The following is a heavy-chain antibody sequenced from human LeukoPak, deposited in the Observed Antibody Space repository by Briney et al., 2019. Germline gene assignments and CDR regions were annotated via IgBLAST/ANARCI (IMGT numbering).Heavy chain of an antibody. CDR1: GYTFTSYY. Sequence: ASVKISCKASGYTFTSYYISWVRQAPGQGLEWMGWINAYNGNTNYAQKLQGRVTMTTDTSTSTAYMELRSLRSDEPAVYYCARDLYDYGWGSYRVPDDDFDIWGQGTMVTVSS. CDR2: INAYNGNT. V-gene: IGHV1-18*04. CDR3: ARDLYDYGWGSYRVPDDDFDI. D-gene: IGHD3-16*02. J-gene: IGHJ3*02.